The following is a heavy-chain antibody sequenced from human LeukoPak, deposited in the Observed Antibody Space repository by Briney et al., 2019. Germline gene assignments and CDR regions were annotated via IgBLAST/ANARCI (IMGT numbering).Heavy chain of an antibody. CDR2: ISSSSTYI. J-gene: IGHJ4*02. Sequence: GGSLRLSCAASGFTFSNAWMNWVRQAPGKGLEWVSSISSSSTYIYYADSVKGRFTISRDNAKNSLYLQMNSLRVEDTAVYYCARAEGSGSSFDYWGQGTLVTVSS. D-gene: IGHD3-10*01. V-gene: IGHV3-21*01. CDR3: ARAEGSGSSFDY. CDR1: GFTFSNAW.